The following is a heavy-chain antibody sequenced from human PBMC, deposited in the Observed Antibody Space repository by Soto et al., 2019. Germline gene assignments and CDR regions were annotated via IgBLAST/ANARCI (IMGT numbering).Heavy chain of an antibody. CDR2: FDLEDGET. D-gene: IGHD3-22*01. CDR1: GYALTELC. Sequence: ASVKVSCKVSGYALTELCMHWVRQAPGKGLEWMGGFDLEDGETIYAQKFQGRVTMTEDTSTDTAYMELSSLRSEDTAVYYCATLGTHYDSSGYYYFDYWGQGTLVTSPQ. V-gene: IGHV1-24*01. CDR3: ATLGTHYDSSGYYYFDY. J-gene: IGHJ4*02.